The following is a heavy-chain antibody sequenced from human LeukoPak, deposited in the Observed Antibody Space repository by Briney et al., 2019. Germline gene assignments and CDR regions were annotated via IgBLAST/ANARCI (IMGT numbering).Heavy chain of an antibody. CDR1: GGSISSSSYY. Sequence: SETLSLTCTVSGGSISSSSYYWGWIRQPPGKELEWIGSIYYSGSTYYNPSLKSRVTISVDTSKNQFSLKLSSVTAADTAVYYCARPWGATYYFDYWGQGTLVTVSS. CDR3: ARPWGATYYFDY. D-gene: IGHD1-26*01. J-gene: IGHJ4*02. V-gene: IGHV4-39*01. CDR2: IYYSGST.